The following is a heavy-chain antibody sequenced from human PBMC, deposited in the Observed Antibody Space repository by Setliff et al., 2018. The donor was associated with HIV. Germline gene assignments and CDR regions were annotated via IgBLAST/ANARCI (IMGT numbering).Heavy chain of an antibody. D-gene: IGHD6-19*01. Sequence: ASVKVSCKASGYTFTTYGITWVRQAPGQGLEWMGWISGYNGNTNYAQKFQGRVTMTADTSTNTAYMELRSLRSDDTAVYYCVRIEFSGWVGFYYFDMDVWGQGTTVTVSS. J-gene: IGHJ6*02. V-gene: IGHV1-18*01. CDR1: GYTFTTYG. CDR3: VRIEFSGWVGFYYFDMDV. CDR2: ISGYNGNT.